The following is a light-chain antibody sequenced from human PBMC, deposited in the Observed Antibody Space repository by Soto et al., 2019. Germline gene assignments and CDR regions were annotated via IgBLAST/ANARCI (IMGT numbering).Light chain of an antibody. CDR2: GAS. J-gene: IGKJ2*01. V-gene: IGKV3D-15*01. CDR1: QSVSSI. Sequence: EIVMTQSPATLSVSPGERATLSCRASQSVSSILACYQHKPGQAPRLLIYGASIRATGIPARFSGSGSGTEFTLTISSLQSDDFASYYFQPYSNRYTFGQGTKRDIK. CDR3: QPYSNRYT.